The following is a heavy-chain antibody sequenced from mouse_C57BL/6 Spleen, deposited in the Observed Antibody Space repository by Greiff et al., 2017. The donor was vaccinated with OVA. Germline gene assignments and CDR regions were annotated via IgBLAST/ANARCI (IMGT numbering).Heavy chain of an antibody. J-gene: IGHJ2*01. Sequence: EVKLVESGGGLVKPGGSLKLSCAASGFTFSSYAMSWVRQTPEKRLEWVATISDGGSYTYYPDNVKGRFTISRDNAKNNLYLQMSHLKSEDTAMYYCAREGEELGHFDYWGQGTTLTVSS. CDR1: GFTFSSYA. CDR2: ISDGGSYT. CDR3: AREGEELGHFDY. D-gene: IGHD4-1*01. V-gene: IGHV5-4*01.